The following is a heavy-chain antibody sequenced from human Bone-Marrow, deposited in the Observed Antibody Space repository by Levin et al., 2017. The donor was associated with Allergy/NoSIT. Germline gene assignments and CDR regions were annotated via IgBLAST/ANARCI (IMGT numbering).Heavy chain of an antibody. J-gene: IGHJ4*02. CDR3: AKGYSNYDWGHFDY. CDR2: ISYDGSNK. V-gene: IGHV3-30*18. D-gene: IGHD4-11*01. Sequence: GGSLRLSCAASGFTFSSYGMHWVRQAPGKGLEWVAVISYDGSNKYYADSVKGRFTISRDNSKNTLYLQMNSLRAEDTAVYYCAKGYSNYDWGHFDYWGQGTLVTVSS. CDR1: GFTFSSYG.